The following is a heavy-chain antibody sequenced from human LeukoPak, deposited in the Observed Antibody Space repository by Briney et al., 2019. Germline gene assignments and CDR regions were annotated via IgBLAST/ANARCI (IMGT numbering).Heavy chain of an antibody. D-gene: IGHD1-26*01. Sequence: GEALKISCKGSGYIFTSYWIGWVRQMPEKGLVWMGIIYPGDSDTRYSPSFQGQVTISADKSISTAYLQWSSLKASDTAMYYCARRSSGSYSVGGYYYYMDVWGKGTTVTVSS. J-gene: IGHJ6*03. CDR1: GYIFTSYW. CDR3: ARRSSGSYSVGGYYYYMDV. V-gene: IGHV5-51*01. CDR2: IYPGDSDT.